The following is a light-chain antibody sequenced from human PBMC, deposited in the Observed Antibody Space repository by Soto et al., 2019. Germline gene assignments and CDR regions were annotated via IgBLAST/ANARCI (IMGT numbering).Light chain of an antibody. CDR2: DVI. CDR1: SSDIGAFNH. Sequence: QCPLTLPASVCDSRGQSITISCIGTSSDIGAFNHVSWHQQHPGKAPKLIIYDVINRPSGVSNRFSGSKTGNTASLIISGLQAEDEADYYCSSYTSSSSSVFGSGTKVTVL. V-gene: IGLV2-14*03. CDR3: SSYTSSSSSV. J-gene: IGLJ1*01.